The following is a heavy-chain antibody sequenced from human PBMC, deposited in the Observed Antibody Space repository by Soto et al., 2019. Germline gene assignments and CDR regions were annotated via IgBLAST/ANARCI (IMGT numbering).Heavy chain of an antibody. CDR1: GGSISSYY. CDR2: IYYSGST. D-gene: IGHD3-10*01. J-gene: IGHJ3*02. Sequence: SETLSLTCTVSGGSISSYYWSWIRQPPGKGLEWIGYIYYSGSTNYNPSLKSRVTISVETSKNQFSLKLSSVTAADTAVYYCAREGSGSGSRDAFDIWGQGTMVTV. CDR3: AREGSGSGSRDAFDI. V-gene: IGHV4-59*01.